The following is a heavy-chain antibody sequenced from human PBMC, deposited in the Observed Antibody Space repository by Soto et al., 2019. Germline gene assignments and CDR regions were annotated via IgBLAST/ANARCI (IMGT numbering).Heavy chain of an antibody. CDR3: ARRHDYFDY. CDR2: ISYDGSNK. CDR1: GFTFSSYA. V-gene: IGHV3-30-3*01. Sequence: PGGSLRLSCAASGFTFSSYAMHWVRQAPGKGLEWVAVISYDGSNKYYADSVKGRFTISRDNSKNTLYLQMNSLRAEDTAVYYCARRHDYFDYWGQGNLVTVSS. J-gene: IGHJ4*02.